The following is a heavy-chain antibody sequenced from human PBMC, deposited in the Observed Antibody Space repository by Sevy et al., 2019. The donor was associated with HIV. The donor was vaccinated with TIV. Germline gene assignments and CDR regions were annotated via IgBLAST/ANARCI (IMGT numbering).Heavy chain of an antibody. CDR3: AGENAWGRGYS. V-gene: IGHV4-59*08. CDR1: GGSITSLY. D-gene: IGHD1-26*01. Sequence: SETLSLTCTVSGGSITSLYWNWIRQPPGKGLEWIANIYYNGHINYNPSLKSRVTLSLYTSKHQFSLSLSSVTAADTAMYYCAGENAWGRGYSWGQGTLVTVSS. J-gene: IGHJ4*02. CDR2: IYYNGHI.